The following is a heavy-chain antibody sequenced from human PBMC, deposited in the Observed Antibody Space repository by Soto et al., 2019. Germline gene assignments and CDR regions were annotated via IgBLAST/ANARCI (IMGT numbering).Heavy chain of an antibody. D-gene: IGHD6-6*01. V-gene: IGHV4-31*03. CDR3: ARGSSIAGLYYGMDV. J-gene: IGHJ6*02. Sequence: SETRSLTCTVSGGSISSGGYYWTWIRQHPGKGLEWIGYNYYSGITYYNPSLKSRVTISLDTSKNQFSLKPSSVTAADTAVYYCARGSSIAGLYYGMDVWGQGTTVTVSS. CDR1: GGSISSGGYY. CDR2: NYYSGIT.